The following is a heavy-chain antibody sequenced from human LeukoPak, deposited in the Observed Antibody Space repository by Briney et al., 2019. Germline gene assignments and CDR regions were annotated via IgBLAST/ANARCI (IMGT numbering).Heavy chain of an antibody. CDR2: IYTSGST. D-gene: IGHD2-2*01. Sequence: SETLSLTCTVSGGSISSYYWSWIRQPAGKGLEWIGRIYTSGSTNYNPSLKSRVTMSVDTSKNQFSLKLSSVTAADTAVYYCAREYCSSTRCLIDYWGQGTLVTVSS. V-gene: IGHV4-4*07. CDR3: AREYCSSTRCLIDY. J-gene: IGHJ4*02. CDR1: GGSISSYY.